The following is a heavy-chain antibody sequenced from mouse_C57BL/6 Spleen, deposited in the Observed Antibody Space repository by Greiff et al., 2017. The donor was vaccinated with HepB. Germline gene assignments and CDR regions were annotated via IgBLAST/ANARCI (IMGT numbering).Heavy chain of an antibody. V-gene: IGHV2-9-1*01. CDR1: GFSFTSYA. CDR3: ARQGMDY. CDR2: IWTGGGT. J-gene: IGHJ4*01. Sequence: VKLLESGPGLVAPSPCLSITCTVSGFSFTSYAIRWVRQPPGKGLEWLGVIWTGGGTNYNSALKSRMSIIKDNTKSQVFLKMNSLQTNDTARYYCARQGMDYWGQGTSVTVSS.